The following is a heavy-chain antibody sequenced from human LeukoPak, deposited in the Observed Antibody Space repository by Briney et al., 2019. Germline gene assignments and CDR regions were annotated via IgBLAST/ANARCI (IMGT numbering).Heavy chain of an antibody. J-gene: IGHJ4*02. CDR2: ISGSGGST. CDR3: AKDNPRSVGALDY. D-gene: IGHD1-26*01. Sequence: PGGSLRLSCAASGFTFSSYVMNRVRQAPGKGLEWVSAISGSGGSTYYAHSVKGRFTISRDNSNNTLFLQMNSLRAEDTAVYYCAKDNPRSVGALDYWGQRTLVTVSS. CDR1: GFTFSSYV. V-gene: IGHV3-23*01.